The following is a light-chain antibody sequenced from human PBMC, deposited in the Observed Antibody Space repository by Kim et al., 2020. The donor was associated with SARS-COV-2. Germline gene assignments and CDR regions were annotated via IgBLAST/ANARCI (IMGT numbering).Light chain of an antibody. Sequence: GSVGDKVTITCRASQGIRNDLGWYQQKPGKAPKVLIAAASILQSGVPSRFSGSGSGTDFTLTINSLQPEDFATYYCLQDYTYPWTFGQGTKVEIK. CDR3: LQDYTYPWT. V-gene: IGKV1-6*01. J-gene: IGKJ1*01. CDR1: QGIRND. CDR2: AAS.